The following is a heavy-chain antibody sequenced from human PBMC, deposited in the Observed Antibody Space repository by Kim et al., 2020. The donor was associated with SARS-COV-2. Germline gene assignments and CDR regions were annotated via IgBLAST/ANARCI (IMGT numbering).Heavy chain of an antibody. CDR1: GGSISSSSYY. D-gene: IGHD3-3*01. V-gene: IGHV4-39*01. J-gene: IGHJ3*02. Sequence: SETLSLTCTVSGGSISSSSYYWGWIRQPPGKGLEWIGSIYYSGSTYYNPSLKSRVTISVDTSKNQFSLKLSSVTAADTAVYYCARGYVTIFGVVNDAFDIWGQGTMVTVSS. CDR3: ARGYVTIFGVVNDAFDI. CDR2: IYYSGST.